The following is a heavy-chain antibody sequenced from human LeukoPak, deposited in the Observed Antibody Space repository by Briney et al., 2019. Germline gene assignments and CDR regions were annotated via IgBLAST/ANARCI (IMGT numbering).Heavy chain of an antibody. CDR3: ARADEVGATQWIDAFDT. J-gene: IGHJ3*02. CDR1: GYTFTGYY. Sequence: GASVKVSCKASGYTFTGYYMHWVRQAPGQGLEWMGWINPNSGGTNYAQKFQGRVTMTRDTSISTAYMELSRLRSDDTAVYYCARADEVGATQWIDAFDTWGQGTMVTVSS. V-gene: IGHV1-2*02. CDR2: INPNSGGT. D-gene: IGHD1-26*01.